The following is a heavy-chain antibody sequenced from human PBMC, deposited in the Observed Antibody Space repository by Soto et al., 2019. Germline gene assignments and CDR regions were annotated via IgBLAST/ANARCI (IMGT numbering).Heavy chain of an antibody. CDR3: ANFGSGSYYFSDY. CDR2: ISGSGGST. CDR1: GFTFSSYA. V-gene: IGHV3-23*01. Sequence: GGSLRLSCAASGFTFSSYAMSWVRQAPGKGLEWVSAISGSGGSTYYADSVKGRFTISRDNSKNTLYLQMNSLRAEDTAVYYCANFGSGSYYFSDYWGQGTLGTVSS. J-gene: IGHJ4*02. D-gene: IGHD1-26*01.